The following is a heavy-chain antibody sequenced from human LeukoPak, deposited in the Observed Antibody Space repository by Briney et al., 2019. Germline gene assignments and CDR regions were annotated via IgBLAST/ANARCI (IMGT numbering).Heavy chain of an antibody. CDR2: ISWNSGSI. Sequence: GRSLRLSCAASGFTFDDYAMHWVRHAPGKGLEWVSGISWNSGSIGYADSVKGRFTISRDNAKNSLYLQMNSLRAEDTALYYCAKSLPGWNYYYGMDVWGQGTTVTVSS. CDR1: GFTFDDYA. V-gene: IGHV3-9*01. D-gene: IGHD2-15*01. CDR3: AKSLPGWNYYYGMDV. J-gene: IGHJ6*02.